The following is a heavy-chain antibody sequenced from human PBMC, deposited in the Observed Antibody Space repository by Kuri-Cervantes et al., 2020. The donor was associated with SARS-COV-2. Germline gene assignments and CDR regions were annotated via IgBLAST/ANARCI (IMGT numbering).Heavy chain of an antibody. D-gene: IGHD3-22*01. CDR2: INHSGST. J-gene: IGHJ1*01. V-gene: IGHV4-34*01. CDR3: ARGRDYYDSSGYPDSEYFQH. CDR1: GGSFSGYY. Sequence: SETLSLTCAVYGGSFSGYYWSWIRQPPGKGLEGIGEINHSGSTNYNPSLKSRVTISVDTSKNQFSLKLSSVTAADTAVYYCARGRDYYDSSGYPDSEYFQHWGQGTLVTVSS.